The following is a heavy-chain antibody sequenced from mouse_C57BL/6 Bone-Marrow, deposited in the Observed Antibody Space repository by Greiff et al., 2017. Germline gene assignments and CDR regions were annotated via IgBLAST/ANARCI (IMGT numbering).Heavy chain of an antibody. V-gene: IGHV14-4*01. CDR2: IDPENGDT. Sequence: EVHLVESGAELVRPGASVKLSCTASGFNIKDDYMHWVKQRPEQGLEWIGWIDPENGDTEYASKFQGKATITADTSSNTAYLQLSSLTSEDTAVYYCTTDGSPYYFDYWGQGTTLTVSS. CDR1: GFNIKDDY. J-gene: IGHJ2*01. D-gene: IGHD1-1*01. CDR3: TTDGSPYYFDY.